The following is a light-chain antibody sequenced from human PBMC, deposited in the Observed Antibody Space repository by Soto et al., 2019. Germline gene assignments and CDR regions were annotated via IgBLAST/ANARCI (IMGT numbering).Light chain of an antibody. Sequence: EIVMTQSPATLSVSPGERATLSCRVSQSVSSNLAWYQQKPGQAPRLLIYGASTRATAIPARFSGSGSGTEFTLTISSLQSEDFAVYYCQQYNNWPQTFGQGTKVDIK. CDR2: GAS. J-gene: IGKJ1*01. CDR1: QSVSSN. V-gene: IGKV3-15*01. CDR3: QQYNNWPQT.